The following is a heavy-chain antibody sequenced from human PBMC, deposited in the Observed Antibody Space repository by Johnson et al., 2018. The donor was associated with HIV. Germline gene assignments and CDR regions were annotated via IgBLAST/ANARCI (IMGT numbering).Heavy chain of an antibody. D-gene: IGHD6-13*01. CDR3: AKVAVATAAGGVALDI. Sequence: QVQLVESGGGVVQPGGSLTLSCAASGFTFSNYGMHWVRQAPGKGLEWVAFIQSDGKIKFYADSVKGRFTISRDNSNNILYLQMNSLRVEDTAVYYCAKVAVATAAGGVALDIWGPGTMVTVS. J-gene: IGHJ3*02. CDR2: IQSDGKIK. V-gene: IGHV3-30*02. CDR1: GFTFSNYG.